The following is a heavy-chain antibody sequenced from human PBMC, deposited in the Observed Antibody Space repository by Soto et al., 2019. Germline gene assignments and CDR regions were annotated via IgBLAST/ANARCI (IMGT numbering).Heavy chain of an antibody. CDR3: ARDRADIVVVPAAMPYYYYGMDV. CDR2: ISAYNGNT. Sequence: QVQLVQSGAEVKKPGASVKVSCKASGYTFTSYGISWVRQAPGQGLEWMGWISAYNGNTNYAQKLQGRVTMTTDTSTGTAYMELRSLRSDDTAVYYCARDRADIVVVPAAMPYYYYGMDVWGQGTTVTVSS. V-gene: IGHV1-18*01. D-gene: IGHD2-2*01. CDR1: GYTFTSYG. J-gene: IGHJ6*02.